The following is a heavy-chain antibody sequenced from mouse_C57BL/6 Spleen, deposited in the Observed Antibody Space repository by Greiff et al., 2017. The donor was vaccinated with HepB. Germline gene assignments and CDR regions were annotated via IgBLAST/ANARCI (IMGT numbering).Heavy chain of an antibody. CDR1: GFTFSDYG. CDR2: ISSGSSSI. Sequence: EVQLVESGGGLVKPGGSLKLSCAASGFTFSDYGMHWVRQAPEKGLEWVAYISSGSSSIYYADTVKGRVTISSDNAKNTLFLQMTSLRSEDTAIYYCARGGTEAYWSFDVWGTGTTVTVSS. V-gene: IGHV5-17*01. D-gene: IGHD2-14*01. CDR3: ARGGTEAYWSFDV. J-gene: IGHJ1*03.